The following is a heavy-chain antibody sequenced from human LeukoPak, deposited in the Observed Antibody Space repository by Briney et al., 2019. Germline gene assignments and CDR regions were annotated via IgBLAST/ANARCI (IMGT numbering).Heavy chain of an antibody. Sequence: SETLSLTCTVSGGSISSYYWSWIRQPPGKGLEWIGYIYYSGSTNYNPSLKSRVTISVDTSKNQFSLKLSSVTAADTAVYYCARETPVYYGSGARGINWFDPWGQGTLVTVSS. D-gene: IGHD3-10*01. CDR3: ARETPVYYGSGARGINWFDP. V-gene: IGHV4-59*01. CDR2: IYYSGST. J-gene: IGHJ5*02. CDR1: GGSISSYY.